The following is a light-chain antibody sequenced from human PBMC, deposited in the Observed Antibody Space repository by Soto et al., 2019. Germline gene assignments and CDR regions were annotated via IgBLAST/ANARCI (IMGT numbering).Light chain of an antibody. CDR3: QQRGNWGIT. CDR2: DAS. J-gene: IGKJ5*01. CDR1: QSVSTY. V-gene: IGKV3-11*01. Sequence: EIVLTQSPATLSLSAGERATLSCGASQSVSTYLAWYQQKPGQAPRLLIYDASKRATGIPARFRGSGSGTDFTLTISSLEPEDFAVYYCQQRGNWGITFGQGTRLDI.